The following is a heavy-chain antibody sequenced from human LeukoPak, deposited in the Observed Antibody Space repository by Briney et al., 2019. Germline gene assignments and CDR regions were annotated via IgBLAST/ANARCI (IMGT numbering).Heavy chain of an antibody. V-gene: IGHV3-15*01. CDR3: TTLPEHYCSSTSCPEYYFDY. Sequence: PGGSLRLSCAASGFTFSNAWMSWVRQAPGKGLEWVGRIKSKTDGGTTDYAAPVKGRFTISRHDSKNTLYLQMNSLKTEDTAVYYCTTLPEHYCSSTSCPEYYFDYWGQGTLVTVSS. CDR1: GFTFSNAW. CDR2: IKSKTDGGTT. D-gene: IGHD2-2*01. J-gene: IGHJ4*02.